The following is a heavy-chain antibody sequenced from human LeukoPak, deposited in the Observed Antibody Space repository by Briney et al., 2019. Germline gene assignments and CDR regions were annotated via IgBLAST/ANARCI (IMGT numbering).Heavy chain of an antibody. CDR3: ARDFWGAYRVDYFDY. Sequence: GWALTLSCAASGCTFINYLMSWVRRARGKGVDWVANIKQDGSETYFVDCVRGRLTISRDNSKKSLYLQVNSLRAEDTDVYYCARDFWGAYRVDYFDYWGQGILVTVSS. J-gene: IGHJ4*02. CDR2: IKQDGSET. V-gene: IGHV3-7*01. CDR1: GCTFINYL. D-gene: IGHD3-3*01.